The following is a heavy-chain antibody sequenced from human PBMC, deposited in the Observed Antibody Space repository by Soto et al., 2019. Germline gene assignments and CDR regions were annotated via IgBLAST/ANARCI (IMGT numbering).Heavy chain of an antibody. V-gene: IGHV1-69*01. CDR1: GGTFSSYA. Sequence: QVQLVQSGAEVKKPGSSVKVSCKASGGTFSSYAISWVRQAPGQGLEWMGGIIPIFGTANYAQKFQGRVTITADESTSTAYMELSSLRSEDTAVYYCARSAPYRGSYYCEGYFDYWGQGTLVTVSS. J-gene: IGHJ4*02. D-gene: IGHD1-26*01. CDR3: ARSAPYRGSYYCEGYFDY. CDR2: IIPIFGTA.